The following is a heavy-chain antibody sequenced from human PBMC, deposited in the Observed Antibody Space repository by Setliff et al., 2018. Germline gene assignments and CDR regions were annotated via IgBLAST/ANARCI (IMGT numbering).Heavy chain of an antibody. D-gene: IGHD2-2*01. V-gene: IGHV1-18*01. CDR3: ARVLFHCSSTSCYLDAFDI. CDR2: ISAYNGNT. Sequence: GGSVKVSCKASGYTFIRYGISWVRQAPGQGLEWMGWISAYNGNTNYAQKLQGRVTMTTDTSTSTAYMELRSLRSDDTAVYYCARVLFHCSSTSCYLDAFDIWGQGTMVTVSS. CDR1: GYTFIRYG. J-gene: IGHJ3*02.